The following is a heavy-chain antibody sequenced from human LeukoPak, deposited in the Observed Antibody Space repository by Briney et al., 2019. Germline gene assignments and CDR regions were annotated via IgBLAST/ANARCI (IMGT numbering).Heavy chain of an antibody. CDR1: GYTFTSYG. V-gene: IGHV1-18*01. CDR2: ISAYNGNT. CDR3: ARASPRWAYNWFDP. Sequence: ASVKVSCKASGYTFTSYGISWVRQAPGQGLEWMGWISAYNGNTNYAQKLQGRVTMTTDTSTSTAYMELRSLRSDDTAVYYCARASPRWAYNWFDPWGQGTLVTVSS. J-gene: IGHJ5*02. D-gene: IGHD1-26*01.